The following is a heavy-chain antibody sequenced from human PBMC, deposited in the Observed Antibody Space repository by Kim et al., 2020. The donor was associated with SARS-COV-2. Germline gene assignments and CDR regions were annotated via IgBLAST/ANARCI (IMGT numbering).Heavy chain of an antibody. CDR3: ARSRRGIPFDY. V-gene: IGHV1-2*02. CDR2: INPNSGGT. Sequence: APGLGLEWRGCINPNSGGTIHAQNIQGRVTMTRDTSISTAYMELSRLRSDDTAVYYCARSRRGIPFDYWGQGTLVTVSS. J-gene: IGHJ4*02.